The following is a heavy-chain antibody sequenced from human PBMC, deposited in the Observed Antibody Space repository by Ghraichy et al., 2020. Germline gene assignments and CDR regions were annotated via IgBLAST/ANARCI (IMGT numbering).Heavy chain of an antibody. D-gene: IGHD6-13*01. CDR1: GYSFSTYW. Sequence: GESLNISCKASGYSFSTYWIGWVRQMPGKGLEWMAIIYPIDSDITYNPSFQGQIAISADRSASTVYLHWGSLKASDTATYYCARQSASWSDFDYWGQGTLITVSS. V-gene: IGHV5-51*01. CDR2: IYPIDSDI. J-gene: IGHJ4*02. CDR3: ARQSASWSDFDY.